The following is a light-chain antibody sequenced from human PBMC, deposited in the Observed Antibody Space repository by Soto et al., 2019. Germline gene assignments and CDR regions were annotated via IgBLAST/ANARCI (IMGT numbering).Light chain of an antibody. CDR2: EVN. Sequence: QPVLTQPASVSGSPGQSITISCTGTSSNVGSYKLVSWYQQHPGKAPKLMIFEVNKRPSGVSNRFSGSKSGNTASLTISGLKVEDEGDYYCSAYTARSTLVFGGGTKLTVL. J-gene: IGLJ3*02. CDR3: SAYTARSTLV. CDR1: SSNVGSYKL. V-gene: IGLV2-14*02.